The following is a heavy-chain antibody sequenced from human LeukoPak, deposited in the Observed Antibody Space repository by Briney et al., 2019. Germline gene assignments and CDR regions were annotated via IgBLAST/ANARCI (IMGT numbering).Heavy chain of an antibody. CDR2: IYYSGST. V-gene: IGHV4-38-2*01. CDR3: ARRGYDADAFDI. J-gene: IGHJ3*02. CDR1: GYSISSGYY. D-gene: IGHD5-12*01. Sequence: SETLSLTCAVSGYSISSGYYWGWIRQPPGKGLEWIGYIYYSGSTNYNPSLKSRVTISVDTSKNQFSLKLSSVTAADTAVYYCARRGYDADAFDIWGQGTMVTVSS.